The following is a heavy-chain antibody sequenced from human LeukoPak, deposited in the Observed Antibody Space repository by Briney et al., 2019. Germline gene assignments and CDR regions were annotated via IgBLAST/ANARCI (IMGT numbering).Heavy chain of an antibody. CDR3: ATNPVTTVTVFDY. CDR1: GGSFSGNY. D-gene: IGHD4-17*01. CDR2: INHSGSI. V-gene: IGHV4-34*01. J-gene: IGHJ4*02. Sequence: SETLSLTCAVYGGSFSGNYWSWIRQPPGKGLEWIGEINHSGSINYNPSLKSRVTISLDTSKNQFSLKLSSVTAADTAVYYCATNPVTTVTVFDYWGQGTLVTVSS.